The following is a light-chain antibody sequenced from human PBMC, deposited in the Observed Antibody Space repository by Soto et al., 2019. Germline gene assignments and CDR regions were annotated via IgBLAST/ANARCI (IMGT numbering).Light chain of an antibody. Sequence: DIPMTQSPSSLSASVGDRVTITCQASQDISIYLNWFQQKPGKAPKLLIYDVSNLATGVPSRFSGSRSGTDFTFTISSLEPEDIATYYCQQYDNLPYPLGQGTKLEIK. CDR1: QDISIY. J-gene: IGKJ2*01. V-gene: IGKV1-33*01. CDR3: QQYDNLPYP. CDR2: DVS.